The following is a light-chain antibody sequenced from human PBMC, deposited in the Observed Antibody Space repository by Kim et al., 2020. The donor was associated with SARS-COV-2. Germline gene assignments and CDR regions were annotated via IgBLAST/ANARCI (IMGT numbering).Light chain of an antibody. J-gene: IGKJ1*01. CDR3: QQYESYST. V-gene: IGKV1-5*01. CDR1: QNIRAW. CDR2: DGS. Sequence: DIQMTQSPSTLSASVGDRVTITCRASQNIRAWLAWYQQKPGKAPKLLIYDGSILESGVPSRFSGSGSGTDFILTINSLQPDDFATYYCQQYESYSTFGQGTKVDIK.